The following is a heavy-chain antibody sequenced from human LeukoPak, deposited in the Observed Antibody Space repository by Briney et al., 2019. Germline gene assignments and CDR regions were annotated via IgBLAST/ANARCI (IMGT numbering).Heavy chain of an antibody. CDR1: GFTFDDYT. D-gene: IGHD6-19*01. Sequence: GGSLRLSCAASGFTFDDYTMHWVRQAPGKGLEWVSLISWDGGSTYYADSVKGRFTISRDNSKNSLYLQMNCLRTEDTALYYCAKDISSSGWYYFDYWGQGTLVTVSS. V-gene: IGHV3-43*01. CDR3: AKDISSSGWYYFDY. CDR2: ISWDGGST. J-gene: IGHJ4*02.